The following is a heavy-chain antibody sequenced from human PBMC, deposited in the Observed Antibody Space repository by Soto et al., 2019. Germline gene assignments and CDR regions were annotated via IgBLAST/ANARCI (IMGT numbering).Heavy chain of an antibody. CDR3: ARESSSAFDY. D-gene: IGHD6-6*01. CDR1: GGSISSYY. CDR2: IYYSGST. J-gene: IGHJ4*02. Sequence: PSETLSLTCTVAGGSISSYYWSWIRQPPGKGLEWIGYIYYSGSTNYNPSLKSRVTISVDTSKNQFSLKLSSVTAAGTAVYYCARESSSAFDYWGQGTLVTVSS. V-gene: IGHV4-59*01.